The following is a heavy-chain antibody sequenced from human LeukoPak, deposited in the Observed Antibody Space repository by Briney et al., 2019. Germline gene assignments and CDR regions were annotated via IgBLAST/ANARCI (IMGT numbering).Heavy chain of an antibody. V-gene: IGHV4-31*03. Sequence: PSQTLSLTCTVSGGSIASDNYFWSWIRQHPEKGLEWIGYIFYSGTTYYYPSLKSRVTISVDTSKNQFSLKLNSVIAADTAVYYCAREVNEPASADAFDIWGQGTMVTVSS. D-gene: IGHD2-2*01. CDR1: GGSIASDNYF. CDR2: IFYSGTT. CDR3: AREVNEPASADAFDI. J-gene: IGHJ3*02.